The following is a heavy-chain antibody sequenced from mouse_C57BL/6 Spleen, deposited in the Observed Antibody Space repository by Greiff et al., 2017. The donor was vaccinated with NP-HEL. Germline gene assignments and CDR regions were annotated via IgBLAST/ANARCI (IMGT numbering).Heavy chain of an antibody. CDR3: ARGELGRNFDY. V-gene: IGHV1-69*01. Sequence: VQLQQPGAELVMPGASVKLSCKASGYTFTSYWMHWVKQRPGQGLEWIGEIDPSDSYTNYNQKFKGKSTLTVDKSSSTAYMQLSSLTSEDSAVYYCARGELGRNFDYWGQGTTLTVSS. CDR1: GYTFTSYW. D-gene: IGHD4-1*01. J-gene: IGHJ2*01. CDR2: IDPSDSYT.